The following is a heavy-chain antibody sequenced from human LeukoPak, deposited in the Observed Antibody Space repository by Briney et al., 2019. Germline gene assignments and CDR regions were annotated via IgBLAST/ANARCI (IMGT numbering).Heavy chain of an antibody. Sequence: PGGSLRLSCAASEFSFITYDLSCVRQTLEKGLEWVSTISGDGVTFYADSVKGRFTISRDKSKNTLYLQMNSLRTDDTAIYYCAKGPNFGSWRAVHYWGQGSLVTVSS. V-gene: IGHV3-23*01. CDR3: AKGPNFGSWRAVHY. J-gene: IGHJ4*02. CDR1: EFSFITYD. CDR2: ISGDGVT. D-gene: IGHD3-10*01.